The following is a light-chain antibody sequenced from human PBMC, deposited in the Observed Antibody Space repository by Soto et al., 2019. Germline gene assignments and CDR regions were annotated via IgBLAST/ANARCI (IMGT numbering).Light chain of an antibody. CDR3: QQYNSYPYT. J-gene: IGKJ2*01. CDR1: QDISNY. V-gene: IGKV1-5*01. CDR2: DVS. Sequence: DIQMTQSASSLSASVGDRVTITCQASQDISNYLNWYQQKPGKAPKLLIYDVSSLESGVPSRFSGSGSGTEFTLTISSLQPDDFATYYCQQYNSYPYTFAQRTKVDIK.